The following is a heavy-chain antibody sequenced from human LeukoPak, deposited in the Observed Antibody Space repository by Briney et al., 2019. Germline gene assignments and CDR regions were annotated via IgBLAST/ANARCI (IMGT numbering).Heavy chain of an antibody. J-gene: IGHJ5*02. Sequence: SETLSLTCTVSGGSISSSSYYWGWIRQPPGKGLEWIGTIYYNGATQYNPSLKSRVTISVDTSKNQFSLKLSSVTAADTAVYYCARPSRYCTNGVCYDWFDPWGQGTLVTVSS. CDR2: IYYNGAT. V-gene: IGHV4-39*01. D-gene: IGHD2-8*01. CDR1: GGSISSSSYY. CDR3: ARPSRYCTNGVCYDWFDP.